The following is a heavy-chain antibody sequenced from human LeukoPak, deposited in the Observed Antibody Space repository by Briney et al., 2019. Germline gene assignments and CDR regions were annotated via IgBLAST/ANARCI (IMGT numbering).Heavy chain of an antibody. CDR3: AREDSAARPLGY. CDR2: IYTSGST. D-gene: IGHD6-6*01. J-gene: IGHJ4*02. V-gene: IGHV4-4*07. Sequence: SETLSPTCTVSGGSISTYSWTWIRQPAGKGLEWIGRIYTSGSTNYNPSLKSRITMSLDTSKSQFSLNLSSVTAADTAVYYCAREDSAARPLGYWGQGALVTVSS. CDR1: GGSISTYS.